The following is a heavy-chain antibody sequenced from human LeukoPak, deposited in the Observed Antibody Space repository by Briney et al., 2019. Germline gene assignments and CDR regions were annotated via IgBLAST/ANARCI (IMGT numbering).Heavy chain of an antibody. J-gene: IGHJ5*02. CDR1: GFTFSSYA. CDR2: ISGSGGST. CDR3: AKDAYLWFRELNWFDP. D-gene: IGHD3-10*01. V-gene: IGHV3-23*01. Sequence: GGSLRLSCAASGFTFSSYAMGWVRQAPGKGLEWVSAISGSGGSTYYADSVKGRFTISRDNSKNTLYLQMNSLRAEDTAVYYCAKDAYLWFRELNWFDPWGQGTLVTVSS.